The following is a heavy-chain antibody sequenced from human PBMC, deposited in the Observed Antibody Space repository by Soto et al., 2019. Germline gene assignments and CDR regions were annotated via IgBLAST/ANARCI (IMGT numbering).Heavy chain of an antibody. D-gene: IGHD1-1*01. CDR2: IYWDDDK. CDR1: GFSLSTNGVG. V-gene: IGHV2-5*02. Sequence: QIILKESGPTRVKPTQTLTLTCTFSGFSLSTNGVGVGWIRQPPGKALERLALIYWDDDKRYSPSLKNRLTITKDTSRDQVVLTMTNMDPVDTATYYCAHRAGLQGNWNGGYFDFWGQGALVTVSS. J-gene: IGHJ4*02. CDR3: AHRAGLQGNWNGGYFDF.